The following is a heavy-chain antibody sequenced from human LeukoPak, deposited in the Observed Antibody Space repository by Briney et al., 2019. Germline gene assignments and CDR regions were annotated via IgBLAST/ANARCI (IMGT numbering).Heavy chain of an antibody. J-gene: IGHJ6*03. CDR2: VYYSGST. V-gene: IGHV4-59*01. Sequence: SETLSLTCTVSGGSISSSYWSWIRQPPGRGLQWIGYVYYSGSTSYNPSLKSRVTISVDKSKNQFSLKLTSVTAADTAVYYCAREMGGRTVTIPYFYYYYMDVWGKGTTVTVSS. D-gene: IGHD4-17*01. CDR3: AREMGGRTVTIPYFYYYYMDV. CDR1: GGSISSSY.